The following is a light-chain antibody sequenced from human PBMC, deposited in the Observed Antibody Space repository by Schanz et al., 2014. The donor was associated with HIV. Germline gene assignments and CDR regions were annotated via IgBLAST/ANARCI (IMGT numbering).Light chain of an antibody. CDR2: GDN. CDR3: QSFDSSLSGSV. CDR1: SSNIGAGYD. V-gene: IGLV1-40*01. J-gene: IGLJ3*02. Sequence: QSVLTQPPSVSGAPGQRVTISCTGSSSNIGAGYDVHWYKQLPETAPKLLIFGDNNRPSGVPDRYSGSKSDTSASLAITGLQAEDEADYYCQSFDSSLSGSVFGGGTQLTVL.